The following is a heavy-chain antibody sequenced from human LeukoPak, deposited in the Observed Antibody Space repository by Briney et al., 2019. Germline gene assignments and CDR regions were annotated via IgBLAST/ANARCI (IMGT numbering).Heavy chain of an antibody. V-gene: IGHV3-30*04. CDR2: ISYDGSNK. CDR1: GFTFSSYA. Sequence: QPGGSLRLSCAASGFTFSSYAMHWVRQAPGKGLEWVAVISYDGSNKYYADSVKGRFTISRDNSKNTLYLQMNSLRAEDTAVYYCAKDGRITMVRGARGNWXXPWGXXTLXTVSS. J-gene: IGHJ5*02. D-gene: IGHD3-10*01. CDR3: AKDGRITMVRGARGNWXXP.